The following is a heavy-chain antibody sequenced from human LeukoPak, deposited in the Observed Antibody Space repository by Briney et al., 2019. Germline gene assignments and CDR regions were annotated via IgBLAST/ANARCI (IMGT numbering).Heavy chain of an antibody. J-gene: IGHJ4*02. CDR1: GFTFSNYG. CDR2: IRYDGSNK. Sequence: GGSLRLSCAASGFTFSNYGMHWVRQAPGKGLEWVAFIRYDGSNKYYADSVKGRFTISRDNSKNTLYLQTHSLRAEDTAVYYCANTGYSSGWRHFDYWGQGTLVTVPS. D-gene: IGHD6-19*01. V-gene: IGHV3-30*02. CDR3: ANTGYSSGWRHFDY.